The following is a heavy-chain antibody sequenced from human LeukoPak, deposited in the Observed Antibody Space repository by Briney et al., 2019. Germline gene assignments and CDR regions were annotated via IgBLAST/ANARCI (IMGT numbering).Heavy chain of an antibody. CDR2: ISGSGGST. J-gene: IGHJ4*02. CDR1: GFTFSSYG. V-gene: IGHV3-23*01. Sequence: GGSLRLSCAASGFTFSSYGMSWVRRAPGKGLEWVSAISGSGGSTYYADSVKGRFTISRDNSKNTLYLQMNSLRAEDTAVYYCATDYYYDSSGSYYTVDYWGQGTLVTVSS. CDR3: ATDYYYDSSGSYYTVDY. D-gene: IGHD3-22*01.